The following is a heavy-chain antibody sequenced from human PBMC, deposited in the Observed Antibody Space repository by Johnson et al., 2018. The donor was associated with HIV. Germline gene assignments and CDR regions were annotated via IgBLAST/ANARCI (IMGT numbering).Heavy chain of an antibody. V-gene: IGHV3-30*03. Sequence: QVQLVESGGGVVRPGGSLRLSCVVSGFTFDDYGMSWVRQAPGKGLEWVAVISYDGSNKYYADSVKGRFTISRDNSKNTLYLQMNSLRAEDTAVYYCAREAQTHAFDIWGQGTMVTVSS. CDR3: AREAQTHAFDI. J-gene: IGHJ3*02. D-gene: IGHD4-23*01. CDR1: GFTFDDYG. CDR2: ISYDGSNK.